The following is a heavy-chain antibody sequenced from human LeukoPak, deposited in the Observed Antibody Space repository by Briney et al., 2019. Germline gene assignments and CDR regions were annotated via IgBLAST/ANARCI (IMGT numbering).Heavy chain of an antibody. Sequence: PSETLSLTCTVYGGSISSYYWSWIRQPPGKGLEWIGYIYYSGSTNYNPSLKSRVTISVDTSKNQFSLKLSSVTAADTAVYYCARARIQLWPTPSYYFDYWGQGTLVTVSS. CDR2: IYYSGST. CDR1: GGSISSYY. V-gene: IGHV4-59*01. D-gene: IGHD5-18*01. CDR3: ARARIQLWPTPSYYFDY. J-gene: IGHJ4*02.